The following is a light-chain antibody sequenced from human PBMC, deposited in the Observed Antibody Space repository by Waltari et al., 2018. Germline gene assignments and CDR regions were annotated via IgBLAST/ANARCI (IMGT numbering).Light chain of an antibody. V-gene: IGKV3-15*01. CDR2: GAS. J-gene: IGKJ4*01. Sequence: EIVMTQSPATLSVSPGERATLSCRPSQSVSINLAWYQQKPGQAPRLLINGASTRATGVPDRFSGSGSETEFTLTISSLQSEDFAVYYCLQYNDWPPLTFGGGTKVEIK. CDR1: QSVSIN. CDR3: LQYNDWPPLT.